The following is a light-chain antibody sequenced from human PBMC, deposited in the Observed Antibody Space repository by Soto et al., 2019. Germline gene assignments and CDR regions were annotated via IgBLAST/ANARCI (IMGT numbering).Light chain of an antibody. J-gene: IGKJ4*01. V-gene: IGKV3-15*01. CDR2: VAS. Sequence: EIVMTQSPATLSVSPGERATLSCRASQSVSSNLAWYQQKPGQTPRLLIYVASTRATGVPARFTGSGSGTEFTLTITSLQPEDFAIYYCQQYNNWPLTFGGGTTVEIK. CDR1: QSVSSN. CDR3: QQYNNWPLT.